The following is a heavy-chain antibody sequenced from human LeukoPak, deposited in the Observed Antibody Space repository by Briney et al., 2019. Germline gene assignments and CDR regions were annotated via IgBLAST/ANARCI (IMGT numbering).Heavy chain of an antibody. V-gene: IGHV3-23*01. CDR2: ISNSGGTT. Sequence: GGSLRLSCATSGFTFRNYAMSWVRQAPGKGLEWVSCISNSGGTTYHADSVKGRFAISRDTSKNTLYLQMNSLRAEDTAVYYCARGADYWGQGTLVTVSS. CDR3: ARGADY. CDR1: GFTFRNYA. J-gene: IGHJ4*02.